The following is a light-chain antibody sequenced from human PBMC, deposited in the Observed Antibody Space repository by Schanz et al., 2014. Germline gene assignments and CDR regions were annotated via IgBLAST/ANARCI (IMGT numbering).Light chain of an antibody. CDR3: ASYTSTSIVV. CDR2: GGS. Sequence: QSVLTQPPSASGSPGQSVTISCTGTSSDVGGYNYVSWYQQHPGKAPKLMIYGGSKRPSGVSDRFSGSKSGNTASLTISGLQAEDEADFYCASYTSTSIVVFGGGTKLTVL. J-gene: IGLJ2*01. CDR1: SSDVGGYNY. V-gene: IGLV2-8*01.